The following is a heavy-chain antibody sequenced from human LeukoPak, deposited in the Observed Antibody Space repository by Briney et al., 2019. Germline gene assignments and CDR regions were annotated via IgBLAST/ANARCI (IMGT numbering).Heavy chain of an antibody. CDR1: GFTFSSHA. V-gene: IGHV3-64*01. CDR3: ARVYGYNRGYYFDY. J-gene: IGHJ4*02. Sequence: GGSLRLSCAASGFTFSSHAMHWVRQAPGKGLEYVSAISSNGGSTYYANSVKGRFTISRDNSKNTLYLQMGSLRAEDMAVYYCARVYGYNRGYYFDYWGQGTLVTVSS. D-gene: IGHD5-24*01. CDR2: ISSNGGST.